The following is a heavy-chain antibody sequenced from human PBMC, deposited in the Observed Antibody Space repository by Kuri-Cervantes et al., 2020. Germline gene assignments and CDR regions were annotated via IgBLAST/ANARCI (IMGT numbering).Heavy chain of an antibody. V-gene: IGHV4-4*07. CDR1: GGSLSGYY. CDR2: FYATGHT. D-gene: IGHD3-22*01. Sequence: SETLSLTCTVSGGSLSGYYWSWIRQPAGKGLEWIGRFYATGHTNYNVSLKSRVTISVDKSEIHFSLKRSSVTAAHTAVYYCARDGNYYDSSGYYPLAFDIWGQGTMVTVSS. J-gene: IGHJ3*02. CDR3: ARDGNYYDSSGYYPLAFDI.